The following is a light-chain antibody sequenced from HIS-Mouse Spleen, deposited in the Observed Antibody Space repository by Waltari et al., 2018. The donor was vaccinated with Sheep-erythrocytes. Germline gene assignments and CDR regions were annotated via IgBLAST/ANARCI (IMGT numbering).Light chain of an antibody. Sequence: QSALTQPPSASGSPGQSVTISCTGTSSDVGGYNYASLYQQHPGKAPKLMIYEVSKRPSGVPDRFSGSKSGNTASLTVSGLQAEDEADYYCSSYAGSNNYVFGTGTKVTVL. V-gene: IGLV2-8*01. CDR2: EVS. CDR3: SSYAGSNNYV. J-gene: IGLJ1*01. CDR1: SSDVGGYNY.